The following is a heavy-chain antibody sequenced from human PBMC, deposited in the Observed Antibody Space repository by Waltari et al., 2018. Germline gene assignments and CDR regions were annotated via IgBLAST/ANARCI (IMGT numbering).Heavy chain of an antibody. CDR1: EFTFDDYA. V-gene: IGHV3-9*01. CDR2: ISWNSGSI. D-gene: IGHD1-1*01. CDR3: AKDTDWKGYYYYYMDV. Sequence: EVQLVESGRGLVQPGRSLRIACAASEFTFDDYAMHWVRQDPGKGLEWVSGISWNSGSIGYADSVTGRFTTTRYNAKNSLYLQMNSLRADDTALYYCAKDTDWKGYYYYYMDVWGKGTTVTVSS. J-gene: IGHJ6*03.